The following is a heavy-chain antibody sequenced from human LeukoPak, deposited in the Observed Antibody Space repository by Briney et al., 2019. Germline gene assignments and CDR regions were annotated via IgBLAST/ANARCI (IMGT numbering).Heavy chain of an antibody. V-gene: IGHV3-30-3*01. CDR3: ARDCCGEWYFFDS. CDR2: ISSGGSDK. CDR1: GFTFSNYA. D-gene: IGHD3-10*01. Sequence: PGGSLRLSCAASGFTFSNYAIHWVRQAPGKGLEWVAVISSGGSDKFHADSVKGRFTVSRDNSKNTLYLQMNSLRAEDTAVYYCARDCCGEWYFFDSWGQGTLITVSS. J-gene: IGHJ4*02.